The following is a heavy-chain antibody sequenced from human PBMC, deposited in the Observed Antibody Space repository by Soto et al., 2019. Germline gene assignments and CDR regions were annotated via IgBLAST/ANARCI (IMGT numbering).Heavy chain of an antibody. Sequence: KPSETLSLTCAVSGGSISSGGYSWSWIRQPPGKGLEWIGYIYHSGSTYYNPSLKSRVTISVDRSKNQFSLKLSSVTAADTAVYYCARVGYGNDFDYWGQGTLVTSPQ. D-gene: IGHD2-2*03. V-gene: IGHV4-30-2*01. J-gene: IGHJ4*02. CDR1: GGSISSGGYS. CDR3: ARVGYGNDFDY. CDR2: IYHSGST.